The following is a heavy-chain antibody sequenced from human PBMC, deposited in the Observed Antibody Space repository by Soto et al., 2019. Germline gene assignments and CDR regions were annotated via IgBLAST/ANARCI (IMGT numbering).Heavy chain of an antibody. CDR1: GFTFSNYW. D-gene: IGHD2-8*02. Sequence: EVQLVESGGGSVQPGGSLRLSCAASGFTFSNYWMHWVRQAPGKGPMWVSRIKSDGSGTYYADSVKGRLTISRDNAKNPRSLPVTRLPAEDTAVHWCVRGDGDCTGGNGSVGRQWAEGTLVSVYS. CDR3: VRGDGDCTGGNGSVGRQ. CDR2: IKSDGSGT. V-gene: IGHV3-74*01. J-gene: IGHJ4*02.